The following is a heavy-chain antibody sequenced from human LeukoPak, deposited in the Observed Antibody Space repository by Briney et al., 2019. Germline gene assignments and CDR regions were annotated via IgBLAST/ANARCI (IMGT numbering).Heavy chain of an antibody. CDR2: FDPENGET. J-gene: IGHJ4*02. CDR3: TRSAVVLPYYFYY. V-gene: IGHV1-24*01. Sequence: ASAKVSCKVSGYTLTELSMHWVRQAPGKGLEWMASFDPENGETLYAQEFQGRVTLTEDTSADTAYMELISLRSEDTAVYYCTRSAVVLPYYFYYWGQGTLVTVSS. CDR1: GYTLTELS. D-gene: IGHD3-22*01.